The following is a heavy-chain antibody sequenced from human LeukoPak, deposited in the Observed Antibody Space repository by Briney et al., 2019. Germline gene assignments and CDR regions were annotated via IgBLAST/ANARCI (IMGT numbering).Heavy chain of an antibody. CDR2: IYYSGST. CDR3: ARRNYDISTGRPRDFDY. J-gene: IGHJ4*02. CDR1: GGSISSSSYY. V-gene: IGHV4-39*01. D-gene: IGHD3-9*01. Sequence: SETLSLTCTVSGGSISSSSYYWGWIRQPPGKGLEWIGSIYYSGSTYYNPSLKSRVTISVDTSKNQFSLKLSSVTAADTAVYYCARRNYDISTGRPRDFDYWGQGTLVTVSS.